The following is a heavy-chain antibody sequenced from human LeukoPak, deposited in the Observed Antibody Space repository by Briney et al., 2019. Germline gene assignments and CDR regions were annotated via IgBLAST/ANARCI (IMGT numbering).Heavy chain of an antibody. J-gene: IGHJ4*02. D-gene: IGHD2-15*01. CDR1: GFTFGENS. CDR2: IRKQDGTT. Sequence: PGGSLRLSCTASGFTFGENSMSWVRQAPGKGLEWVAFIRKQDGTTEYAASVRGRFTISRDESNRIAYLQMNSLKTEDTAVYHCNRWQISGVSYSNVWGQGTLVTVSS. V-gene: IGHV3-49*04. CDR3: NRWQISGVSYSNV.